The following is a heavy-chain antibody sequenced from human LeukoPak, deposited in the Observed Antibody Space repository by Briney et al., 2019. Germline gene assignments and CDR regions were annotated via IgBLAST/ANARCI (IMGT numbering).Heavy chain of an antibody. CDR1: GFTFTTYG. D-gene: IGHD6-13*01. J-gene: IGHJ4*02. Sequence: GGSLRLSCAASGFTFTTYGLHWVRQAPGKGREWVAAIASNGGSEYYADSVKGRFTISRDTSKNTLFLQMNSLRPDDTAVYYCAKRGHYSINWYHYFDYWGQGTLVTVSS. CDR2: IASNGGSE. V-gene: IGHV3-30*18. CDR3: AKRGHYSINWYHYFDY.